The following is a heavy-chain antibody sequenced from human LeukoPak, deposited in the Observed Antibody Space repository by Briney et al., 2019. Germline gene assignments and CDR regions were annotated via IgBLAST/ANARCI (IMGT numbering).Heavy chain of an antibody. J-gene: IGHJ4*02. D-gene: IGHD6-13*01. CDR1: GASIGSYY. CDR2: MFHSGGT. Sequence: PSETLSLTCTVSGASIGSYYWSWIRQPPGKGLEWIGHMFHSGGTNYNPSLKSRVTISLDTSKNQLSLKVSSVTAAGTAVYYCARGYSSSWYGSWIFDYWGQGTLVTVSS. V-gene: IGHV4-59*01. CDR3: ARGYSSSWYGSWIFDY.